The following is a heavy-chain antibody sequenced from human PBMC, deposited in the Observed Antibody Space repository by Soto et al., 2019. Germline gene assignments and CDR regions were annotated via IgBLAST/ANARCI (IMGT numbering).Heavy chain of an antibody. D-gene: IGHD3-22*01. Sequence: EGSLRLSCAASGFTFSSYAMSWVRQAPGKGLEWVSAISGSGGSTYYADSVKGRFTISRDNSKNTLYLQMNSLRAEDTAVYYCAKVLDSSGYYNWFDPWGQGTLVTVSS. CDR3: AKVLDSSGYYNWFDP. J-gene: IGHJ5*02. CDR1: GFTFSSYA. V-gene: IGHV3-23*01. CDR2: ISGSGGST.